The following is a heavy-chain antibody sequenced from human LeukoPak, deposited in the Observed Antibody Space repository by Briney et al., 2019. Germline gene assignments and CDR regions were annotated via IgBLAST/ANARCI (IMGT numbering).Heavy chain of an antibody. CDR2: IIYDGSHK. CDR3: ARLYGSGSYRDNWFDP. V-gene: IGHV3-30-3*01. D-gene: IGHD3-10*01. J-gene: IGHJ5*02. Sequence: PGGSLRLSCAASGFTFSSYAMSWVRQAPGKGLEWVAVIIYDGSHKYYADSVKGRFTISRDNSKNTLYVQMNSLRGGDTAVHYCARLYGSGSYRDNWFDPWGQGTLVTVSS. CDR1: GFTFSSYA.